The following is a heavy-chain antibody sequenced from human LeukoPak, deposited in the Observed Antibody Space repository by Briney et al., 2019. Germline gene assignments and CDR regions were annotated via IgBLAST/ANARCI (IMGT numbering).Heavy chain of an antibody. V-gene: IGHV4-38-2*01. CDR1: GYSISSGYY. Sequence: SETLSLTCAVSGYSISSGYYWGWIRQPPGKGLERIGSIYHSGSTYYNPSLKSRVTISVDTSKNQFSLKLSSVTAADTAVYYCARVSAHYDILTGYLYYFDYWGQGTLVTVSS. CDR2: IYHSGST. D-gene: IGHD3-9*01. CDR3: ARVSAHYDILTGYLYYFDY. J-gene: IGHJ4*02.